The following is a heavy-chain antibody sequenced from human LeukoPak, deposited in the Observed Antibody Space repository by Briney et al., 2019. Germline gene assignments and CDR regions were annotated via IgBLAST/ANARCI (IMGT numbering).Heavy chain of an antibody. J-gene: IGHJ2*01. V-gene: IGHV3-23*01. CDR1: GFAFSSYA. CDR2: ISGSGSST. Sequence: PGGSVRLSCSASGFAFSSYAMMWVRQAPGRGLEGVSAISGSGSSTYYADSVKRRFTISRDNYKNPLYLQMNSLRDEDTAVYYCAKPAAAGTRWYFDLWGRGTLVTVSS. CDR3: AKPAAAGTRWYFDL. D-gene: IGHD6-13*01.